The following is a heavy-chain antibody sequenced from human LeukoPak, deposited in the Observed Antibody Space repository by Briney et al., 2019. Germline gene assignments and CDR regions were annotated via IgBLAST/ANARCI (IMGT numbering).Heavy chain of an antibody. V-gene: IGHV3-23*01. J-gene: IGHJ4*02. D-gene: IGHD1-26*01. Sequence: AGGSLRLSCAASGFISRDYPMSWVRQTPGKGLEWVSSISAGGGGIYYADSVKGRFTVSRDDSKNTLYLQMNSLRVEDTALYYCAKESNGRRFDFDYWGQRTLATVSS. CDR3: AKESNGRRFDFDY. CDR2: ISAGGGGI. CDR1: GFISRDYP.